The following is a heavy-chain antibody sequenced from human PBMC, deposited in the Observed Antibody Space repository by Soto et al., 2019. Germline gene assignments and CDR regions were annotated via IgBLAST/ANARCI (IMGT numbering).Heavy chain of an antibody. V-gene: IGHV3-48*01. CDR1: GFTFSSYS. Sequence: GGSLRLSCAASGFTFSSYSMNWVRQAPGKGLEWVSYISSSSSTIYYADSVKGRFTISRDNAKNSLYLQMNSRRAEDTAVYYCAREPRGYCSGGSCYHWFDPWGQGTLVTVSS. J-gene: IGHJ5*02. CDR2: ISSSSSTI. D-gene: IGHD2-15*01. CDR3: AREPRGYCSGGSCYHWFDP.